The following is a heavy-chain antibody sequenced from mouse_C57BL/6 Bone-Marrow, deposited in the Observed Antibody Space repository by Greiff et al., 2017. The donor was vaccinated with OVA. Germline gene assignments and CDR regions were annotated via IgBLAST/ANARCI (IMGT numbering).Heavy chain of an antibody. CDR3: ARRGGYYGRFYAMDD. J-gene: IGHJ4*01. D-gene: IGHD1-1*01. V-gene: IGHV1-59*01. Sequence: QVQLQQPGAELVRPGTSVKLSCKASGYTFTSYWMHWVKQRPGQGLEWIGVIDPSDSYTNYNQQFKGKATLTVDTSSSTACMQLSSLTSEDSAVYYGARRGGYYGRFYAMDDWGQGTSVTVAS. CDR2: IDPSDSYT. CDR1: GYTFTSYW.